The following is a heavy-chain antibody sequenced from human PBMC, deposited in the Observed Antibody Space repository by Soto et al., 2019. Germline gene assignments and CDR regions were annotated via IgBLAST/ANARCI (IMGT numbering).Heavy chain of an antibody. Sequence: SETLSLTCTVSGGSISSYYWSWIRQPPGKGLEWIGYIYYSGSTNYNPSLKSRVTISVDTSKNQFSLKLSSVTAADTAVYYCARTRLGYSYGSGWFDPWGQGTLVTVSS. CDR1: GGSISSYY. D-gene: IGHD5-18*01. CDR3: ARTRLGYSYGSGWFDP. V-gene: IGHV4-59*01. J-gene: IGHJ5*02. CDR2: IYYSGST.